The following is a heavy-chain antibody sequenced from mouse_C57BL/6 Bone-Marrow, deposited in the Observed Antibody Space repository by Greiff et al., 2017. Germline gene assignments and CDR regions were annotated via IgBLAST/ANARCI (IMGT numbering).Heavy chain of an antibody. V-gene: IGHV1-81*01. J-gene: IGHJ2*01. CDR3: ALCYYGSRDS. CDR1: GYTFPSYG. Sequence: VKLMESGAELARPGASVKLSCKASGYTFPSYGISWVKQRTGQGLEWIGEIYPRSGNTYDNEKFKGKATLAADKSSITAYMELRSLTSEDSAVYFCALCYYGSRDSWGQATTLTVSS. D-gene: IGHD1-1*01. CDR2: IYPRSGNT.